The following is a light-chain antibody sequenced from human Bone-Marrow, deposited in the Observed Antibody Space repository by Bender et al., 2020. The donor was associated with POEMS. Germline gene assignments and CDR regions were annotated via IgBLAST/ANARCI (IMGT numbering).Light chain of an antibody. CDR2: EVT. J-gene: IGLJ1*01. Sequence: QSPLTQPPSAPGSPGQSVTISCTGTSSDVGGYNYVSWYQQYPGKAPKLMIYEVTKRPSGVPDRFSGSKSGNTASLTVSGLQAEDEADYYCSSYAVGRSYVFGTGTKVTVL. CDR3: SSYAVGRSYV. V-gene: IGLV2-8*01. CDR1: SSDVGGYNY.